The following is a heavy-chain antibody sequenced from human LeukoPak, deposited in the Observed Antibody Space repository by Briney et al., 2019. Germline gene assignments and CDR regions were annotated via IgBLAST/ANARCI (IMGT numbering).Heavy chain of an antibody. D-gene: IGHD3-22*01. Sequence: AGGSLRLSCAASRFTFSTYSMNWVRQAPGKGLEWVSYISSSGSTIYYADSVKGRFTISRDNAKNSLYLQMNSLRAEDTAVYFCARVVIVSGSKGNSYESSGFYSWFDPWGQGTLVTVSS. CDR1: RFTFSTYS. CDR3: ARVVIVSGSKGNSYESSGFYSWFDP. J-gene: IGHJ5*02. V-gene: IGHV3-48*01. CDR2: ISSSGSTI.